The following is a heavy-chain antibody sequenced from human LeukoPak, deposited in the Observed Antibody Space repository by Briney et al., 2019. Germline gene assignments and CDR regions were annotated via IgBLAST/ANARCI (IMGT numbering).Heavy chain of an antibody. D-gene: IGHD3-22*01. CDR2: IYSTFADAKT. CDR3: AKISDSGGFFYGGAFDI. V-gene: IGHV3-53*05. CDR1: GFSVTNNY. J-gene: IGHJ3*02. Sequence: GGSLRLSCAASGFSVTNNYMGWVCQAPGKGLEWVSLIYSTFADAKTYYADSVKGRFTISRDNSKNTLFLQMNSLTPEDTAVYYCAKISDSGGFFYGGAFDIWGQGTMVTVSS.